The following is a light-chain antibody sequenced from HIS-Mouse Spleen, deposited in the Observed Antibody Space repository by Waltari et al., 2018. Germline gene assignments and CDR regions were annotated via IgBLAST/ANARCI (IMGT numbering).Light chain of an antibody. CDR1: ALPKKY. V-gene: IGLV3-10*01. J-gene: IGLJ3*02. CDR3: YSTDSSGNHWV. CDR2: EDS. Sequence: SYELTQPPSVSVSPGQTARITCSGDALPKKYAYWYQQKSGQAPVLVIYEDSKRPSGSPERSSGSSSGTIATLTISGAQVEDEADYYCYSTDSSGNHWVFGGGTKLTVL.